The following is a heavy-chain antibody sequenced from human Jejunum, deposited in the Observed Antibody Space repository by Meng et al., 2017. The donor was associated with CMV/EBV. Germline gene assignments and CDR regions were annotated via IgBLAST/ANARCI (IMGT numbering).Heavy chain of an antibody. CDR2: LYWDDDR. CDR3: AHTSTGNLYNSYLFDL. Sequence: QITLKESGPTLVKPXXXXTXTXTFXGFSLYTTGVGVGWVRQPPGKALEWLAILYWDDDRRYSPSLGHRLTITKDTSKSQVFLTLANMDPVDTATYYCAHTSTGNLYNSYLFDLWGHGTLVTVSS. J-gene: IGHJ5*02. V-gene: IGHV2-5*02. CDR1: GFSLYTTGVG. D-gene: IGHD4-11*01.